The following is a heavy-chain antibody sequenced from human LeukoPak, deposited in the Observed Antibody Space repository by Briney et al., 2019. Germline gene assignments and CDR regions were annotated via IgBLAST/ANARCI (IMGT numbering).Heavy chain of an antibody. CDR2: IWYDGSNK. V-gene: IGHV3-33*01. CDR3: ARGYYYDSSGYYPFDY. D-gene: IGHD3-22*01. CDR1: GFTFSSYG. Sequence: GGSLRLSCAASGFTFSSYGMHWVRQAPGKGLEWVAVIWYDGSNKYCADSVKGRFTISRDNSKNTLYLQMNSLRAEDTAVYYCARGYYYDSSGYYPFDYWGQGTLVTVSS. J-gene: IGHJ4*02.